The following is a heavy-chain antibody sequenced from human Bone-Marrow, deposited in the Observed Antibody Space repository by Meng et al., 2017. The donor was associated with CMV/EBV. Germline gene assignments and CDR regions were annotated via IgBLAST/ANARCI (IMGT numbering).Heavy chain of an antibody. Sequence: ASVKVSCKASGYTFTSYYMHWVRQAPGQGLEWMGIINPSGGSTSYAQKFQGRVTMTRDTSTSTVYMELSSLRSEDTAVYYCARVRLELRFLEWPITDYYGMDVWGQGTTVTVSS. CDR1: GYTFTSYY. J-gene: IGHJ6*02. D-gene: IGHD3-3*01. CDR3: ARVRLELRFLEWPITDYYGMDV. CDR2: INPSGGST. V-gene: IGHV1-46*01.